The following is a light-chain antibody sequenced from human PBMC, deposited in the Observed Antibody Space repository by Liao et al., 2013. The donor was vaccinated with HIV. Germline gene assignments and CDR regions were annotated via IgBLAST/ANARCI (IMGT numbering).Light chain of an antibody. V-gene: IGLV3-21*01. CDR2: YDS. CDR1: NVGIKS. Sequence: SYVLTQPPSVSVAPGKTAKITCGGNNVGIKSVHWYRQKPGQAPVLVIYYDSDRPSGIPERFSGSNSGNTATLTISRVEAGDEADYYCQVWDSSSDHVVFGGGTKLTVL. J-gene: IGLJ2*01. CDR3: QVWDSSSDHVV.